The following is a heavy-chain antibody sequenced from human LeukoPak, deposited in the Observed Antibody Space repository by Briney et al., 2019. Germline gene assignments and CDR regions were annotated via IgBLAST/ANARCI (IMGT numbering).Heavy chain of an antibody. CDR1: GDSVSSNSAA. J-gene: IGHJ3*02. V-gene: IGHV6-1*01. Sequence: SQTLSLTCAISGDSVSSNSAAWNWIRQSPSRGLEWLGRTYYRSKWYNDYAVSVKSRITINPDTSKNQFSLQLNSVTPEDTAVYYCAREKIGRYLSRYSSSYDAFDIWGQGTMVTVSS. CDR2: TYYRSKWYN. D-gene: IGHD6-6*01. CDR3: AREKIGRYLSRYSSSYDAFDI.